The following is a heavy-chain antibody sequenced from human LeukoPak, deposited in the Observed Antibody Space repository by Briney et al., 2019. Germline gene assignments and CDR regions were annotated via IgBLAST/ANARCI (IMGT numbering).Heavy chain of an antibody. Sequence: PGGSLRLSCAASGFIFSNYGMHWVRQAPGKGLEWVAVISYDGSNKFYGDSVKGRFTISRDNSKNTLDLQMNSLRPEDTAVYYCVKGHYYDTYGQYSYAEYWGQGTLVTVSS. CDR3: VKGHYYDTYGQYSYAEY. D-gene: IGHD3-22*01. J-gene: IGHJ4*02. V-gene: IGHV3-30*18. CDR2: ISYDGSNK. CDR1: GFIFSNYG.